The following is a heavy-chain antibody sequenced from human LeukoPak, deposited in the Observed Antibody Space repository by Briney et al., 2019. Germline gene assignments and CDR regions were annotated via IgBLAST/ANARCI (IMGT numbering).Heavy chain of an antibody. D-gene: IGHD6-13*01. CDR3: ARSQATYSSSWFG. J-gene: IGHJ4*02. CDR2: IFHSGST. Sequence: SGTLSLTCAVSGGAVSNNNWWSWVRQSPGKGLEWIGEIFHSGSTYYNPSLKSRVTISVDTSKNQFSLKLSSVTAADTAVYYCARSQATYSSSWFGWGQGTLVTVSS. V-gene: IGHV4-4*02. CDR1: GGAVSNNNW.